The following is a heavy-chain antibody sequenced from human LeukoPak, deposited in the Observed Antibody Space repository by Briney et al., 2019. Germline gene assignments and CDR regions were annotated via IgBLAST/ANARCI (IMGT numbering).Heavy chain of an antibody. D-gene: IGHD3-3*01. Sequence: SETLSLTCSVSGDSIRSGDAYWGWLRQSPLKGLEWIASIYYVGSPHSNPSLNSRRVTMSVDTAKNQFSLKLSSVTAADTAVYYCARIPITKRAMDVWGQGTTVTVSS. CDR3: ARIPITKRAMDV. V-gene: IGHV4-39*01. J-gene: IGHJ6*02. CDR1: GDSIRSGDAY. CDR2: IYYVGSP.